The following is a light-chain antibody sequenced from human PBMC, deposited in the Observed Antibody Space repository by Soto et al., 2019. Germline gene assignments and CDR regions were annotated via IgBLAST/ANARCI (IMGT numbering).Light chain of an antibody. Sequence: DIQMTQSPSSLSASVGDRVTITCRASQSISSYLNWYQQKPGKAPKLLIYAASSLQSGVPSRFSGSGSGTDFTLTISSLQPEDFATNYCQQSYSTPLTFGGGTRWIS. V-gene: IGKV1-39*01. CDR2: AAS. CDR1: QSISSY. CDR3: QQSYSTPLT. J-gene: IGKJ4*01.